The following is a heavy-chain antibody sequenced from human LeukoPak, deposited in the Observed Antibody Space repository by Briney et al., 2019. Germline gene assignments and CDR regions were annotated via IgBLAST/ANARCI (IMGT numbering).Heavy chain of an antibody. V-gene: IGHV4-59*01. CDR3: AREQGDYYDSSGSGFDS. Sequence: PSETLSLTCTVSGGSISSYYWSWIRQPPGKGLEWIGYIYYSGSTNYNPSLKSRVTISVDTSKNQFSLKLSSVTAADTAVYYCAREQGDYYDSSGSGFDSWGQGTLVTVSS. D-gene: IGHD3-22*01. CDR2: IYYSGST. CDR1: GGSISSYY. J-gene: IGHJ5*01.